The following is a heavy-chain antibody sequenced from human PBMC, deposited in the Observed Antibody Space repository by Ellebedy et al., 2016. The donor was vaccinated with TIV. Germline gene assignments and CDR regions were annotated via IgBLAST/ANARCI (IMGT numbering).Heavy chain of an antibody. V-gene: IGHV1-69*13. J-gene: IGHJ4*02. CDR1: GGTFIPYA. D-gene: IGHD5/OR15-5a*01. CDR2: IIAIFGTA. CDR3: TGLPESR. Sequence: SVKVSCKASGGTFIPYAFNWVRQAPGQGLEWMGGIIAIFGTANYAQRFQGRVTITADESTSTAYMELSSLRSEDTAMYYCTGLPESRWGQGTLVTVSS.